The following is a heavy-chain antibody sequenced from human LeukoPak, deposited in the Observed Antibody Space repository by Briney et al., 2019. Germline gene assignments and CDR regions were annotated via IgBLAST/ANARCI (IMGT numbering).Heavy chain of an antibody. CDR3: AREGGPMVLIGGAFDI. V-gene: IGHV4-30-4*02. CDR1: GGSISSSDYY. Sequence: PSETLSLTCTVSGGSISSSDYYWSWIRQPPGKGLEWIGYIYYSGSTYYNPSLKSRVTISVDTSKNQFSLKLSSVTAADTAVYYCAREGGPMVLIGGAFDIWGQGTMVTVSS. CDR2: IYYSGST. J-gene: IGHJ3*02. D-gene: IGHD2-21*01.